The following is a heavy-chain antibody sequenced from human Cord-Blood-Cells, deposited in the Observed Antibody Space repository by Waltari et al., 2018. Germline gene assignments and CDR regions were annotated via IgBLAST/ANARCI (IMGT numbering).Heavy chain of an antibody. V-gene: IGHV4-38-2*02. D-gene: IGHD6-13*01. J-gene: IGHJ3*02. CDR3: ARVRAAAGTGGAFDI. CDR2: IYHSGST. Sequence: PGKGLEWIGSIYHSGSTYYNPSLKSRVTISVDTSKNQFSLKLSSVTAADTAVYYCARVRAAAGTGGAFDIWGQGTMVTVSS.